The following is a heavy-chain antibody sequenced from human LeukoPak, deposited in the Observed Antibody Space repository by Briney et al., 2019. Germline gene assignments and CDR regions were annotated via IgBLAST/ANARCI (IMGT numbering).Heavy chain of an antibody. CDR2: IKQDGSEK. D-gene: IGHD3-16*02. CDR1: GFTFSSYW. CDR3: ARAATGDYVWGSYRYEDYFDY. J-gene: IGHJ4*02. V-gene: IGHV3-7*01. Sequence: PGGSLRLSCAASGFTFSSYWMSWVRQAPGKGLEWVANIKQDGSEKYYVDSVKGRFTISRDNAKNSLYLQMNSLRAEDTAVYYCARAATGDYVWGSYRYEDYFDYWGQGTLVTVSS.